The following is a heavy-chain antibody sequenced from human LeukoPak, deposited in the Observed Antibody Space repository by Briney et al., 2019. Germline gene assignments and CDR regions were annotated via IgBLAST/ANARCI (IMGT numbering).Heavy chain of an antibody. CDR2: IYSSGRT. V-gene: IGHV4-59*12. CDR3: ARERLRLFGVVLLRGDAFDI. D-gene: IGHD3-3*01. CDR1: GGSLSSYH. J-gene: IGHJ3*02. Sequence: PPETLSLTCTVSGGSLSSYHWSWVPQPPGKGLERIGYIYSSGRTNYNPSLKGRVTMSVDTSKNQFSLKLSSVTAADTAVYYCARERLRLFGVVLLRGDAFDIWGQGTMVTVSS.